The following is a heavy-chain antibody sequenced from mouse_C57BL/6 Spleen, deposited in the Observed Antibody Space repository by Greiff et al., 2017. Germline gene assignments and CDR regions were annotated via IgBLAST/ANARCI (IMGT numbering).Heavy chain of an antibody. CDR2: IDPETGGT. D-gene: IGHD2-1*01. V-gene: IGHV1-15*01. CDR3: TSYYANENYFDY. Sequence: VQLQQSGAELVRPGASVTLSCKASGYTFTDYEMHWVKQTPVHGLEWIGAIDPETGGTAYNQKFKGKAILTADKSSSTAYMELRSLTSEDSAVYYCTSYYANENYFDYWGQGTTLTVSS. J-gene: IGHJ2*01. CDR1: GYTFTDYE.